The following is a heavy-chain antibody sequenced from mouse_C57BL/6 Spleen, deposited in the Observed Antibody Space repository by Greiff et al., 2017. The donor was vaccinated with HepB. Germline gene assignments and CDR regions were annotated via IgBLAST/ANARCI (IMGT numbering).Heavy chain of an antibody. CDR3: TREGYYAPFAY. CDR2: IDPETGGT. J-gene: IGHJ3*01. Sequence: QVHVKQSGAELVRPGASVTLSCKASGYTFTDYEMHWVKQTPVHGLEWIGAIDPETGGTAYNQKFKGKAILTADKSSSTAYMELRSLTSEDSAVYYCTREGYYAPFAYWGQGTLVTVSA. V-gene: IGHV1-15*01. CDR1: GYTFTDYE. D-gene: IGHD1-1*01.